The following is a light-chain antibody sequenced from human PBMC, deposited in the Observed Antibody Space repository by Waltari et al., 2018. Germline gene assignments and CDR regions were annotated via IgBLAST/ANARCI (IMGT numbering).Light chain of an antibody. V-gene: IGKV4-1*01. CDR3: QQYYSNRMYT. J-gene: IGKJ2*01. Sequence: DIVMTQSPDSLAVSLGERATINCKSSQSVLYSSNNKNYLAWYQQKQGQPPKLLIYWASTRESRVPDRISGGRSGTNFTITISSLQDEDEAVYYCQQYYSNRMYTFGQGTKLEIK. CDR1: QSVLYSSNNKNY. CDR2: WAS.